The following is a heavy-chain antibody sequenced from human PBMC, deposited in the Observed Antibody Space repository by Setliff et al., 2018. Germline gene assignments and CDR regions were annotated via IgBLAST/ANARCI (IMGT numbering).Heavy chain of an antibody. Sequence: ASVKVSCKASGATFSSHGISWVRQAPGQGLEWMGGTIPVFGTTDYAQKFQGRVTIITDESTSTAFMQLSSLRPEDTAVYYCARDPRGYYGSGGYQGGVTHYMDVWGKGTTVTVSS. J-gene: IGHJ6*03. D-gene: IGHD3-22*01. CDR1: GATFSSHG. V-gene: IGHV1-69*05. CDR2: TIPVFGTT. CDR3: ARDPRGYYGSGGYQGGVTHYMDV.